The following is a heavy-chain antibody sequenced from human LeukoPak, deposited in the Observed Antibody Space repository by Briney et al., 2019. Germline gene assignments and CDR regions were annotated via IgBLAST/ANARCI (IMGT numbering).Heavy chain of an antibody. J-gene: IGHJ5*02. Sequence: GGSLRLSCAASGFTFSNNSMNWVRQAPGKGLEWVSSISSSSSYIPYADSVKGRFTISRDNAKNSLFLQMNSLRAEDTAVYYCARLYNWFDPWGQGTLVTVSS. CDR2: ISSSSSYI. V-gene: IGHV3-21*01. CDR1: GFTFSNNS. CDR3: ARLYNWFDP.